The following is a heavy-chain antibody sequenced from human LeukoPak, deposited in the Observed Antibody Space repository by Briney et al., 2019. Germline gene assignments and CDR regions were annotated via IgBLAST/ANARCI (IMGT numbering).Heavy chain of an antibody. CDR2: IRPDGSAQ. Sequence: GGSLRLSCAASGFTFSSYNMNWVRQAPGKGLEWVATIRPDGSAQYYVDSVKGRFTISRDNAKNSLFLQINSLRAEDTAVYYCANGGTYSSGPWGQGTLVTVSS. CDR1: GFTFSSYN. CDR3: ANGGTYSSGP. D-gene: IGHD3-22*01. J-gene: IGHJ5*02. V-gene: IGHV3-7*01.